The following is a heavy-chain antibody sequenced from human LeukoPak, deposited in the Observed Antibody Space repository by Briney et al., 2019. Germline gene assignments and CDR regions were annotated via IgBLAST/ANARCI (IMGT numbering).Heavy chain of an antibody. CDR2: IHYSGNT. V-gene: IGHV4-39*07. J-gene: IGHJ4*02. D-gene: IGHD3-22*01. Sequence: SETLSLTCTVSGGSISSSTYYWAWIRQSPGKGLEWIGSIHYSGNTYQNPSLKSRVTMSVDTSRNQFSLMLTSVTAADTAVYYCARGVPRINMIVMIFTSAAYYFDYWGQGTLVTVSS. CDR1: GGSISSSTYY. CDR3: ARGVPRINMIVMIFTSAAYYFDY.